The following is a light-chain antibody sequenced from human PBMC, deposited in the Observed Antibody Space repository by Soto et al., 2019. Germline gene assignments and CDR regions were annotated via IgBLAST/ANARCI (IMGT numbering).Light chain of an antibody. V-gene: IGKV3-11*01. CDR3: QQYYDWPIT. CDR2: DAS. Sequence: EIVLTQSPATLSLSPGERATLSCRASQSVNNYLAWYQQRPGQAPRLLIYDASNRATGIPARFSGSGSGTDFTLTISSLQSEDFAIYYCQQYYDWPITFGQGTRLEIK. CDR1: QSVNNY. J-gene: IGKJ5*01.